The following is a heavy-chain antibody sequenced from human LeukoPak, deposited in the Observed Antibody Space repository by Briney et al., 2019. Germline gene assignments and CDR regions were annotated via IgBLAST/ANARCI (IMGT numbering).Heavy chain of an antibody. D-gene: IGHD6-13*01. CDR3: ARHDLHSSSWYYFDY. CDR2: IYSSGST. CDR1: GGSITRSSYY. J-gene: IGHJ4*02. Sequence: SETLSLTCTVSGGSITRSSYYWGWIRQPPGKGLEWIGTIYSSGSTYYNPSLKSRVTISVDTSKNQFSLKLSSVTAADTAVYYCARHDLHSSSWYYFDYWGQGTLVTVSS. V-gene: IGHV4-39*01.